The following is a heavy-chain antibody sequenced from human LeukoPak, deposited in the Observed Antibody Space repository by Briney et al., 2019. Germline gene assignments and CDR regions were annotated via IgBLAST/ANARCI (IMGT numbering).Heavy chain of an antibody. D-gene: IGHD2-21*02. Sequence: SETLSLTCIVSGGSISSYYWSWIREPAGKGLEYIGRIYTSGRINYNPSLKSRVTMSVDTSKNQFSLKMSSMTAADTAVYYCARGLRGGVVVTAIYDYWGQGTLVTVSS. CDR1: GGSISSYY. CDR3: ARGLRGGVVVTAIYDY. J-gene: IGHJ4*02. V-gene: IGHV4-4*07. CDR2: IYTSGRI.